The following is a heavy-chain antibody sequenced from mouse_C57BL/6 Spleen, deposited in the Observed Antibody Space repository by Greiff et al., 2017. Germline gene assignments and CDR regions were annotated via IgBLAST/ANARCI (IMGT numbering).Heavy chain of an antibody. CDR3: ARLGWLLPFDY. D-gene: IGHD2-3*01. J-gene: IGHJ2*01. Sequence: QVQLQQSGAELVRPGTSVTVSCKASGYAFTNYLMDWVKQRPGQGLEWIGVINPGSGGTNYNEKFKGKATLTADKSSSTAYMQLSSLTSEDSTVYFCARLGWLLPFDYWGQGTTLTVSS. CDR1: GYAFTNYL. V-gene: IGHV1-54*01. CDR2: INPGSGGT.